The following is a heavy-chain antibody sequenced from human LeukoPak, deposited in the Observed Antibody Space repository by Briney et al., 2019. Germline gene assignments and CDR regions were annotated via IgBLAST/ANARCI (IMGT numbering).Heavy chain of an antibody. V-gene: IGHV3-23*01. CDR2: VSVGGEST. CDR3: ARDSGDYVGTGGD. CDR1: GFTFRNYA. Sequence: PGGSLRLSCAAAGFTFRNYAMSWVRQAPGKGLEWVSAVSVGGESTYYADSVRGRFTISRDNSKNTLFLQMNRLRAEDTAVYYCARDSGDYVGTGGDWGQGTLVTVSS. D-gene: IGHD4-17*01. J-gene: IGHJ4*02.